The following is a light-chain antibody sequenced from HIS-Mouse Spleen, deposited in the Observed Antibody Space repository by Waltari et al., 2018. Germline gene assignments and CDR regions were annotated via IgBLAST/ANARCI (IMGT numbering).Light chain of an antibody. CDR1: SSTIGSHY. J-gene: IGLJ3*02. CDR3: AAWDDSLSGL. V-gene: IGLV1-47*01. CDR2: RNN. Sequence: QSVLTQPPSASGTPGQRVTIPCSGSSSTIGSHYLYWYQQLPGTAPKLLIYRNNQRPSGVPDRFSGSKSGTSASLAISGLRSEDEADYYCAAWDDSLSGLFGGGTKLTVL.